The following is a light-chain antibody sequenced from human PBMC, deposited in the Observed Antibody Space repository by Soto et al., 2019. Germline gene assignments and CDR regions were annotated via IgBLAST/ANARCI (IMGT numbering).Light chain of an antibody. CDR2: DVS. V-gene: IGLV2-14*03. CDR1: SSDIGYYNY. CDR3: SSYTSSSTFYV. Sequence: QSALTQPPSASGSPGQSVTISCTGTSSDIGYYNYVSWYQQYPGKAPKLLIYDVSKRPSGVSNRFSGSKSGNTASLTISGLQAEDEADYYCSSYTSSSTFYVFGTGTKVTVL. J-gene: IGLJ1*01.